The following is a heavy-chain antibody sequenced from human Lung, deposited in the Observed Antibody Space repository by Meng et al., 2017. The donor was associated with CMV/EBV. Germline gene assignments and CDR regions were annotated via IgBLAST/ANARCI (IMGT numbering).Heavy chain of an antibody. CDR1: GFTFSAHA. J-gene: IGHJ6*02. V-gene: IGHV3-30*04. Sequence: GESLKISCAASGFTFSAHAVHWVHQAPGKGLEWVASISYEGSNKYYSDSVKGRFTISRDNSENMLYVQMNSLRAEDTAVYYCARDGRYLHIRTFGGGLDVXGQGXTVTVSS. CDR2: ISYEGSNK. D-gene: IGHD3-16*01. CDR3: ARDGRYLHIRTFGGGLDV.